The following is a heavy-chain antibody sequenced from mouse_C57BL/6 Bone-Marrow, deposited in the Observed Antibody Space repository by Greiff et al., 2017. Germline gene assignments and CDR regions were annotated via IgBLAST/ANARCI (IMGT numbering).Heavy chain of an antibody. CDR3: ASCFQDYLDY. CDR2: IYPRSGNT. J-gene: IGHJ2*01. Sequence: QVQLQQSGAELARPGASVKLSCKASGYTFTSYGISWVKQRTGQGLEWIGEIYPRSGNTYYNEKFKGKATLTADKSSSTAYMELRSLTSEDSAVYFCASCFQDYLDYWGQGTTLTVSS. CDR1: GYTFTSYG. V-gene: IGHV1-81*01.